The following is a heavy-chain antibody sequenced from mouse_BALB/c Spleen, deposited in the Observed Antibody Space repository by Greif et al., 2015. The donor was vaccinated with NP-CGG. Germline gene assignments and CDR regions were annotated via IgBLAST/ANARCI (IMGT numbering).Heavy chain of an antibody. CDR2: INSNGGST. CDR1: GFTFRSYG. CDR3: ATGFAY. V-gene: IGHV5-6-3*01. J-gene: IGHJ3*01. Sequence: EVKLVESGGGLVQPGGSLKLSCAASGFTFRSYGMSWVRQTPDKRLELVATINSNGGSTYYPDSVKGRFTISRDNAKNTLYLQMSSLKSEDTAMYYCATGFAYWGQGTLVTVSA.